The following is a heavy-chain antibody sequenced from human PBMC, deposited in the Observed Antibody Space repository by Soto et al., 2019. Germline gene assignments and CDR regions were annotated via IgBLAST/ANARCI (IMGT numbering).Heavy chain of an antibody. D-gene: IGHD3-16*01. CDR3: ARAMIKNGYYYYYMDV. Sequence: PSETLSLTCTVSGGSISSYYWSWIRQPPGKGLEWIGYIYYSGSTNYNPSLKSRVTISVDTSKNQFSLKLSSVTAADTAVYYCARAMIKNGYYYYYMDVWGKGTTVTVSS. CDR2: IYYSGST. CDR1: GGSISSYY. V-gene: IGHV4-59*01. J-gene: IGHJ6*03.